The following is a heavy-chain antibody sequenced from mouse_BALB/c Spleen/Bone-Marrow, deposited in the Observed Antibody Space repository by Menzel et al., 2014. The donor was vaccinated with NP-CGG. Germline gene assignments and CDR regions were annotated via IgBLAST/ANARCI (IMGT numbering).Heavy chain of an antibody. Sequence: QVQLQQSGAELVRPGTSVKVSCKASGYAFTNYLIEWVKQGPGQGLEWIGVINPGSGGTNYNEKFKGKATLTADKSSGTAYMQLSSLTSDDSAVYFCARSRTGFAYWGQGTLVTVSA. CDR2: INPGSGGT. J-gene: IGHJ3*01. CDR3: ARSRTGFAY. CDR1: GYAFTNYL. V-gene: IGHV1-54*03.